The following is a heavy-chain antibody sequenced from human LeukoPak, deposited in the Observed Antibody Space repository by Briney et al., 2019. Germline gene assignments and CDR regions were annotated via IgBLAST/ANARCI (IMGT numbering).Heavy chain of an antibody. V-gene: IGHV4-38-2*01. Sequence: RPSETLSLTCAVSGYSISSGYYWGWIRQPPGKGLEWIGSIYHSGSTYYNPSLKSRVTISVDTSKNQFSLKLGSVTAADTAVYYCASYSSHDAFDIWGQGTMVTVSS. J-gene: IGHJ3*02. CDR1: GYSISSGYY. D-gene: IGHD1-26*01. CDR2: IYHSGST. CDR3: ASYSSHDAFDI.